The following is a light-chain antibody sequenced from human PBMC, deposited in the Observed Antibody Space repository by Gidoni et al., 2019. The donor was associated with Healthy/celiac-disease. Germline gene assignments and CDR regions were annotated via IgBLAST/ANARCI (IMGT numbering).Light chain of an antibody. Sequence: IQMTQSPSSLSASVGYRVTITCRASQSISGYFNWYQQNPGKASKLLIYAASSLQSGVPSRFIGSRSGTDFTLTISSLQPEDFATYYCQQSYSTPPYTFGQXTKLEIK. J-gene: IGKJ2*01. CDR2: AAS. V-gene: IGKV1-39*01. CDR3: QQSYSTPPYT. CDR1: QSISGY.